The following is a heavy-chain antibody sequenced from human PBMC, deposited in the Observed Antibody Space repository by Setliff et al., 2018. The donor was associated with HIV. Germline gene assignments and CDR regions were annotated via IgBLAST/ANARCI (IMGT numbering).Heavy chain of an antibody. CDR2: IYYSGST. D-gene: IGHD3-10*01. Sequence: SETLSLTCTVSGGSISSRGYYWGWIRRPPGKELEWIGSIYYSGSTYYNPSLKSRVAISVDTSKNHFSLILTSVTAADTAVYYCVRRTDYYGSGSESSFDYWGQGTLVTVSS. J-gene: IGHJ4*02. V-gene: IGHV4-39*07. CDR3: VRRTDYYGSGSESSFDY. CDR1: GGSISSRGYY.